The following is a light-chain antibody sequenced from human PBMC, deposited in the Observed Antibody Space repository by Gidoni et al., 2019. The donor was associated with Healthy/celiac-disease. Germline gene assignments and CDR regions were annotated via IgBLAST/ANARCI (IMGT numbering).Light chain of an antibody. J-gene: IGKJ5*01. CDR3: QQSYSTPIT. CDR2: AAS. Sequence: DIQMTQSPSSLSASVGDRVTITCRASQSISSYLNWYQQKPGKAPKRLIYAASSLQSGVPSRFSGSGSGTDFTLTISSLQPEEFATYYCQQSYSTPITVGQGTRLEIK. V-gene: IGKV1-39*01. CDR1: QSISSY.